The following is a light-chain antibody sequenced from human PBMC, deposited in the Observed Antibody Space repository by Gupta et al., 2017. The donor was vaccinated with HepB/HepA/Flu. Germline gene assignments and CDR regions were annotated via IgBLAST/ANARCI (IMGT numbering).Light chain of an antibody. V-gene: IGKV1-9*01. CDR3: QQHNSYPIT. CDR1: QGISSY. Sequence: DIQLTQSPSFLSASVGDRVTIPCRASQGISSYLAWYQQKPGKAPKLLIYAASTLQSGVPSRFSGSGSGTEFTLTSSSLQPEDFATYYCQQHNSYPITFGQGTRLEIK. J-gene: IGKJ5*01. CDR2: AAS.